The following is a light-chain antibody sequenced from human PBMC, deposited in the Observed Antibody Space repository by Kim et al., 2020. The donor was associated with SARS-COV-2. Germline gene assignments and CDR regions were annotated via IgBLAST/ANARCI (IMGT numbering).Light chain of an antibody. CDR1: QSVSSY. V-gene: IGKV3-11*01. J-gene: IGKJ4*01. CDR3: QQHNNWPLT. CDR2: GAS. Sequence: VVPGERATLSCRASQSVSSYLAWYQQKPGLAPRLLIYGASNRATGIPARFSGSGSGTDFTLTISSLEPEDFAIYYCQQHNNWPLTFGGGTKVDIK.